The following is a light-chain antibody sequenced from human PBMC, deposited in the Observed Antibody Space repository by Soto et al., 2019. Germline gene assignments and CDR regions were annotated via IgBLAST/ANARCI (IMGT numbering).Light chain of an antibody. CDR2: TDD. Sequence: QSVLTQPPSASGTPGQRVTISCSGSSSNIGRNTVNWYQQLPGTAPKLLIFTDDQRPSGVPDRFSGSKSGTSASLAISGLQSEDEADYYCEAWDDSLNGPVFGGGTKLTVL. J-gene: IGLJ2*01. CDR3: EAWDDSLNGPV. CDR1: SSNIGRNT. V-gene: IGLV1-44*01.